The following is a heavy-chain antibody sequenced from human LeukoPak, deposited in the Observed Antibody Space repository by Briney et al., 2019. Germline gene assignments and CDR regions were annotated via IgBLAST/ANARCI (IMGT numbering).Heavy chain of an antibody. CDR2: IYYGGIT. Sequence: PAEPLSFTCNVSGGSIRSTTDYGAWIRRPPGKGLEWIASIYYGGITFDNPSLKSRVTISIDTSKNQFFLKVTSETAADTAVYYCARQKWLVGYMDVWDTGTTVTVSS. J-gene: IGHJ6*03. V-gene: IGHV4-39*01. CDR1: GGSIRSTTDY. CDR3: ARQKWLVGYMDV. D-gene: IGHD6-19*01.